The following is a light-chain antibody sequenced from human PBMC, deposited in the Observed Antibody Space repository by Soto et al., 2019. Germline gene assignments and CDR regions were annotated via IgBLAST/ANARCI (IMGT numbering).Light chain of an antibody. CDR2: DVS. Sequence: QSALTQPASVSGSPGQSITISCTGTSSDVGGYNYVSWYQQHPGKAPKLMIYDVSNRPSGVSNRFSGSKSGNTASLTISGLQAEDEADYYCSSYTSSSTYVVFXXGTKLTVL. CDR1: SSDVGGYNY. CDR3: SSYTSSSTYVV. V-gene: IGLV2-14*01. J-gene: IGLJ2*01.